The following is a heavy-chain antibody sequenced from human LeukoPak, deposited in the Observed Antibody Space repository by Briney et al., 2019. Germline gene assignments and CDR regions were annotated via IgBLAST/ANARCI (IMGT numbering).Heavy chain of an antibody. CDR3: ARGLPGYYAVFDY. J-gene: IGHJ4*02. CDR2: ISGSGGST. Sequence: PGGSLRLSCAASGFTFSSYAMSWVRQAPGKGLEWVSAISGSGGSTYYADSVKGRFTISRDNAKNSLYLQMNSLRAEDTAVYYCARGLPGYYAVFDYWGQGTLVTVSS. D-gene: IGHD2-2*01. CDR1: GFTFSSYA. V-gene: IGHV3-23*01.